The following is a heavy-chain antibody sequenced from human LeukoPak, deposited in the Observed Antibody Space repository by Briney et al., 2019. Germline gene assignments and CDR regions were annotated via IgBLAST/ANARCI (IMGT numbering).Heavy chain of an antibody. CDR1: GGSLSSYY. D-gene: IGHD3-10*01. J-gene: IGHJ4*02. Sequence: PSETLSLTCTVSGGSLSSYYWSWIPQPPGKGLEWIGYIYYSGCTNYNPSLKTRVTISVDTPKHQFSLKLSSVAVADTAVYYCARLVDYYGSGSYYFDYRGQGTLVTVSS. CDR3: ARLVDYYGSGSYYFDY. CDR2: IYYSGCT. V-gene: IGHV4-59*08.